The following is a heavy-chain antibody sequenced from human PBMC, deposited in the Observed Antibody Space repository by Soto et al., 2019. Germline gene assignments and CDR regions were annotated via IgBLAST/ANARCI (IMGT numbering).Heavy chain of an antibody. CDR2: IWHSGST. Sequence: QVQLQESGPGLVKPSGTLSLTCAVTSGSISSSNWWSWVRQPPGKGLEWIGQIWHSGSTDYNPSLKSRVTMSVDKSKNQFSLQVTSVTAADTAVYFCARGSTVIDCLDPWGRGNMVTVSS. CDR3: ARGSTVIDCLDP. V-gene: IGHV4-4*02. CDR1: SGSISSSNW. J-gene: IGHJ5*02. D-gene: IGHD3-16*02.